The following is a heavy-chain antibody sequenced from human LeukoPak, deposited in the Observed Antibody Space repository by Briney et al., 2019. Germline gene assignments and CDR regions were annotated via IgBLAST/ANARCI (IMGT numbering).Heavy chain of an antibody. CDR2: ISISGSTT. CDR3: ARLYNSGWMFDY. CDR1: GFTFSSHS. J-gene: IGHJ4*02. Sequence: PGGSLRLSCTASGFTFSSHSMNWVRQGPGKGLEWLSYISISGSTTDYADSVKGRFTISRDNAKNSLFLQMSSLRDEDTAVYYCARLYNSGWMFDYWGQGTLITVSS. V-gene: IGHV3-48*02. D-gene: IGHD6-19*01.